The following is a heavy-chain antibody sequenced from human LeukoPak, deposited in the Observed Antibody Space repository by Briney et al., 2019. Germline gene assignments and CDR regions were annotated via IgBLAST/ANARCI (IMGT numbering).Heavy chain of an antibody. CDR1: GFTFSSYG. CDR2: ISSSGSTI. CDR3: ARLTHGGVRGVTI. D-gene: IGHD3-10*01. Sequence: HPGGSLRLSCAASGFTFSSYGMHWVRQAPGKGLEWVSYISSSGSTIYYADSVKGRFTISRDNAKNSLYLQMNSLRAEDTAVYYCARLTHGGVRGVTIWGQGTLVTVSS. V-gene: IGHV3-48*04. J-gene: IGHJ4*02.